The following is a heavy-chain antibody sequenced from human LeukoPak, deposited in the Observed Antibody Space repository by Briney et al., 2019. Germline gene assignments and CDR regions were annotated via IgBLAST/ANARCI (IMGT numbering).Heavy chain of an antibody. Sequence: GASVKVSCEASGGTFSSYAISWVRQAPGQGLEWMGRIIPILGIANYAQKFQGRVTITADKSTSTAYMELSSLRSEDTAVYYCARDRSRKDIVVVPAASELRSDYWGQGTLVTVSS. CDR1: GGTFSSYA. CDR2: IIPILGIA. D-gene: IGHD2-2*01. V-gene: IGHV1-69*04. J-gene: IGHJ4*02. CDR3: ARDRSRKDIVVVPAASELRSDY.